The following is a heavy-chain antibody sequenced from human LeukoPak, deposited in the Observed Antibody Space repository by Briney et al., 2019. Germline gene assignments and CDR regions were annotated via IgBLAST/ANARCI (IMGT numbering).Heavy chain of an antibody. J-gene: IGHJ4*02. CDR3: ARGRTRGFDY. Sequence: SETLSLTCAVYGGSFSGYYYNWIRQPPGKGLEWIGEINHSGGTNYNPSLKSRVTISVDTSKNQFSLKLSSVTAADTAVYYCARGRTRGFDYWGQGTLVTVSS. V-gene: IGHV4-34*01. CDR2: INHSGGT. CDR1: GGSFSGYY.